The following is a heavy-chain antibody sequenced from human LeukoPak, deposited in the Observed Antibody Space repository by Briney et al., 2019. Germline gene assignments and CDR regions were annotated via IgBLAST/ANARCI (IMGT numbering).Heavy chain of an antibody. V-gene: IGHV1-2*02. CDR1: GYTFTAYY. CDR2: INPDSGGT. D-gene: IGHD1-26*01. J-gene: IGHJ3*02. CDR3: ARSGFMVGPTGDHFAFDM. Sequence: ASVKVSCQASGYTFTAYYIHWLRQTPLQGLEWMGWINPDSGGTHFAQRFQGRVTMTRDTSISTAYMDLSSLTSEDTAVYFCARSGFMVGPTGDHFAFDMWGQGTMVAVSS.